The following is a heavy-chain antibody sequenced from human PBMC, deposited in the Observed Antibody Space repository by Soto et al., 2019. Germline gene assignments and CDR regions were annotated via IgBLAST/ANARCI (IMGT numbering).Heavy chain of an antibody. D-gene: IGHD2-15*01. Sequence: SETLSLTCTVSGGSISSSSYYWGWIRQPPGKGLEWIGSIYYGGSTYYNPSLKSRVTISVDTSKNQFSLKLSSVTAADTAVYYCWRYCSSGSCYSGAILYYGMDVWGQGTTVT. J-gene: IGHJ6*02. V-gene: IGHV4-39*01. CDR1: GGSISSSSYY. CDR3: WRYCSSGSCYSGAILYYGMDV. CDR2: IYYGGST.